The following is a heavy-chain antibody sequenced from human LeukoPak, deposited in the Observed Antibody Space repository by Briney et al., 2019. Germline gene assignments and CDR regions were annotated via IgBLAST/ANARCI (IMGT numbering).Heavy chain of an antibody. D-gene: IGHD6-13*01. CDR1: GFTFSSYW. CDR3: ARDPGSGIAAAGHFDS. CDR2: IKQDGSEK. Sequence: GGSLRLSCAASGFTFSSYWMSWVRQAPGKGLEWVANIKQDGSEKYYVDSVKGRFTISRDNAKNSLYLQMNSLRAEDTAVYYCARDPGSGIAAAGHFDSWGQGTLVTVSS. J-gene: IGHJ4*02. V-gene: IGHV3-7*01.